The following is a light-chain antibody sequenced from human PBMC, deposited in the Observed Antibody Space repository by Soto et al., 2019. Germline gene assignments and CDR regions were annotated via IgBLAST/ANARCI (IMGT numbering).Light chain of an antibody. V-gene: IGLV4-69*01. CDR3: QTRGTGSASVV. J-gene: IGLJ7*01. CDR2: VNSAGSH. CDR1: SGHSNYA. Sequence: QPVLTQSPSASASLGASVKLTCTLSSGHSNYAIAWHQQQPEKGPRFLMKVNSAGSHIKGDGIPDRFSGSSSGAERYLFISSLQSEDEADYYCQTRGTGSASVVFGGGTQLTVL.